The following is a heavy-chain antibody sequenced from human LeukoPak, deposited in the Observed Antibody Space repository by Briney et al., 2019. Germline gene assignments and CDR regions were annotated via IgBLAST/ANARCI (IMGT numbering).Heavy chain of an antibody. CDR3: ARAEKEGYSSSCWFDP. J-gene: IGHJ5*02. CDR2: IYYSGST. V-gene: IGHV4-59*12. Sequence: KPSETLSLTCTVSGGSISSYYWSWIRQPPGKGLEWIGYIYYSGSTNYNPSLKSRVTISVDTSKNQFSLKLSSVTAADTAVYYCARAEKEGYSSSCWFDPWGQGTLVTVSS. D-gene: IGHD6-13*01. CDR1: GGSISSYY.